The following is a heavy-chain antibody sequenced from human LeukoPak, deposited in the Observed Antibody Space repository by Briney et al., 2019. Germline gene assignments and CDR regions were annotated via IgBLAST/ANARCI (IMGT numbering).Heavy chain of an antibody. CDR2: IYYSGST. CDR3: ASQYYDFWSGYYTGSGVFDY. J-gene: IGHJ4*02. Sequence: SETLSLTCTVSGGSISSSSYYWGWIRQPPGKGLEWIGSIYYSGSTYYNPSLKSRVTISVDTSKNQFSLKLGSVTAADTAAYYCASQYYDFWSGYYTGSGVFDYWGQGTLVTVSS. D-gene: IGHD3-3*01. V-gene: IGHV4-39*01. CDR1: GGSISSSSYY.